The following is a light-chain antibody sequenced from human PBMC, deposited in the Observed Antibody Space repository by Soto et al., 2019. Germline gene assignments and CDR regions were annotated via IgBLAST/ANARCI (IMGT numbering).Light chain of an antibody. CDR2: KAS. J-gene: IGKJ1*01. CDR1: QSIDSW. V-gene: IGKV1-5*03. CDR3: QQYKSYPWT. Sequence: DIQMTQSPSTVSASVGYRFTITCRATQSIDSWLAWYQQKPGKAPNLLIYKASTLESGVPSRFSGTGSGTEFTLTISSLQPDDFTTYYCQQYKSYPWTFGQGTMVDIK.